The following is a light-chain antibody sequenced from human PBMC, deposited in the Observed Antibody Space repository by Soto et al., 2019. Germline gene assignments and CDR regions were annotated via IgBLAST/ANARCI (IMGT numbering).Light chain of an antibody. J-gene: IGLJ3*02. Sequence: QSALTQPASVSGSPGQSITISCTGTSSDVGGYNYVSWYQQHPGKAPKLMIYEVSNRPSGVSNRFSGSKSGNTASLTISGLHAEDEAHYYCSSYTSSSTRVFGGGTKLTVL. CDR3: SSYTSSSTRV. CDR2: EVS. CDR1: SSDVGGYNY. V-gene: IGLV2-14*01.